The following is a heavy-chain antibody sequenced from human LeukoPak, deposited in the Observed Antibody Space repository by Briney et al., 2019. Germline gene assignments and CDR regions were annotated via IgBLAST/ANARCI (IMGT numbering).Heavy chain of an antibody. D-gene: IGHD2/OR15-2a*01. CDR1: GGSISSGSYY. CDR3: ATHYCNTTTCLGYFQQ. CDR2: IYTSGST. Sequence: PSETLSLTCTVSGGSISSGSYYWSWIRQPAGKGLEWIGRIYTSGSTNYNPSLKSRVTMSLDTSKNQFLLRLSSVTAADTAVYYCATHYCNTTTCLGYFQQWGQGTLVTVSS. J-gene: IGHJ1*01. V-gene: IGHV4-61*02.